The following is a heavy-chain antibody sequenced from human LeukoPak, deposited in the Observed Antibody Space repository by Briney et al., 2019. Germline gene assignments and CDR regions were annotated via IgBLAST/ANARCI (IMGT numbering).Heavy chain of an antibody. D-gene: IGHD6-6*01. CDR3: ARFRAPPHESEYSSSVGAFDI. CDR2: IYHSGST. Sequence: SETLSLTCTVSGGSISSGGYYWSWIRQPPGKGLEWIGYIYHSGSTYYNPSLKSRVTISVDRSKNQFSPKLSSVTAADTAVYYCARFRAPPHESEYSSSVGAFDIWGQGTMVTVSS. J-gene: IGHJ3*02. CDR1: GGSISSGGYY. V-gene: IGHV4-30-2*01.